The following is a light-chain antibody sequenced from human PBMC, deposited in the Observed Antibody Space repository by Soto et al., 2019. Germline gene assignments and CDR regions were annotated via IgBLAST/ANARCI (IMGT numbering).Light chain of an antibody. CDR3: TSYTSSTTNYV. CDR1: SSDIGGYNY. J-gene: IGLJ1*01. V-gene: IGLV2-14*01. CDR2: EVS. Sequence: QSALTQPASVSGSPGQSITFSCIGTSSDIGGYNYVSWYQQHPGKAPKLMIYEVSNRPSGVSDRFSGSKSGNTASLTISGLQAEDEADYYCTSYTSSTTNYVFGTGTQLTVL.